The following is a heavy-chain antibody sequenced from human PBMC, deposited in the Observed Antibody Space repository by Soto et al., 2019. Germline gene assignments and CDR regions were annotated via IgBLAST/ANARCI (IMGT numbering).Heavy chain of an antibody. CDR1: GGTFNNYA. J-gene: IGHJ5*02. CDR2: IVPGSGAP. D-gene: IGHD7-27*01. Sequence: QVQLVQSGAEVKQPGSSVKVSCKASGGTFNNYAFSWVRQAPGQGLEWVGGIVPGSGAPNYAQKFKGRVTLSADESTGPAYMELSSLRLEDTAVYYCVREALGKGWCDPWGQGSLVTVSS. CDR3: VREALGKGWCDP. V-gene: IGHV1-69*12.